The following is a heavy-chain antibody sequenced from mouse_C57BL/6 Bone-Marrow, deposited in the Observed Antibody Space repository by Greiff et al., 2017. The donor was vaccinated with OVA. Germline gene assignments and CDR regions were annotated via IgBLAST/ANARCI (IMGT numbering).Heavy chain of an antibody. V-gene: IGHV1-53*01. CDR2: INPSNGGT. J-gene: IGHJ1*03. Sequence: QVQLQQPGTELVKPGASVKLSCKASGYTFTSYWMHWVKQRPGQGLEWIGNINPSNGGTNYNEKFKSKATLTVDKSSSTAYMQLSILTSEDAAVYDCARSITTVLASYWYFDVWGTGTTVTVSS. D-gene: IGHD1-1*01. CDR3: ARSITTVLASYWYFDV. CDR1: GYTFTSYW.